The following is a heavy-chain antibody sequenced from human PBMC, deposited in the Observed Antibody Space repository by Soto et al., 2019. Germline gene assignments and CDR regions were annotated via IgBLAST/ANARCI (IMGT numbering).Heavy chain of an antibody. CDR2: ISAYNGNT. D-gene: IGHD3-22*01. Sequence: ASVKVSCKASGYTFTSYGISCVRQAPGQGLEWMGWISAYNGNTNYAQKLQGRVTMTTDTSTSTAYMELRSLRSDDTAVYYCARDPYYYDSSGYYGNWFDPWGQGTLVTVSS. V-gene: IGHV1-18*01. J-gene: IGHJ5*02. CDR3: ARDPYYYDSSGYYGNWFDP. CDR1: GYTFTSYG.